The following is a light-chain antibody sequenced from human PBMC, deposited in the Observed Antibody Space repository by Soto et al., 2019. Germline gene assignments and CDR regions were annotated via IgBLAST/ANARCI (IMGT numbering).Light chain of an antibody. V-gene: IGLV2-8*01. CDR2: EVT. CDR3: SSYAVSNNSVV. Sequence: QSALTQPPSASGSPGQSVTISCTGTSSDVRIYNYVSWYQQHSGKAPKLMIYEVTKRPSGVPDRFSGSKSGNTASLTVSGLQAEDEADYYCSSYAVSNNSVVFGGGTKVTVL. CDR1: SSDVRIYNY. J-gene: IGLJ2*01.